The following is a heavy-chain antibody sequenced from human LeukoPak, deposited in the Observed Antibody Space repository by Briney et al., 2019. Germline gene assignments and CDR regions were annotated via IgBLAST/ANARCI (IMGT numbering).Heavy chain of an antibody. Sequence: GESLKISCKGSGYSFTSYWIGWVRQMPGKGLEWMGIIYPGDSDTRYSPSFQGQVTISADKSISIAYLQWSGLKASDTAMYYCARTRDGFLSGAFDIWGQGTMLTVSS. CDR3: ARTRDGFLSGAFDI. D-gene: IGHD5-24*01. CDR2: IYPGDSDT. V-gene: IGHV5-51*01. J-gene: IGHJ3*02. CDR1: GYSFTSYW.